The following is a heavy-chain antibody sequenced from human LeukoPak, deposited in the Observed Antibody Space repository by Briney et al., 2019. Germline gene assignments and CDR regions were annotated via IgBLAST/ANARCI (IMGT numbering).Heavy chain of an antibody. CDR2: ISWNSGSI. CDR1: GFTFDDYA. J-gene: IGHJ4*01. D-gene: IGHD6-19*01. Sequence: GGSLRLSCAASGFTFDDYAMHWVRQAPGKGLEGVSGISWNSGSIGYADSVKGRFTISRDNAKNSLYLQMNSLRAEDTALYYCAKGRVAGLFDYWGQGTLVTVSS. V-gene: IGHV3-9*01. CDR3: AKGRVAGLFDY.